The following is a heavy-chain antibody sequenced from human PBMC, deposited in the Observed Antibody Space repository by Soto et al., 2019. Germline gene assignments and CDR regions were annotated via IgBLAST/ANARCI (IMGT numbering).Heavy chain of an antibody. D-gene: IGHD6-19*01. Sequence: QVQLVQSGAEVKKPGASVKVSCKASGYTFTRYEINWVRQATGQGLAWMGWMNPTSGNTGYAQKFQGRVTMTRNTSRSTAYMELSSLRSEDTAVYYCAGGYSSGWPQYWFDPWGQGTLVTVSS. V-gene: IGHV1-8*01. J-gene: IGHJ5*02. CDR2: MNPTSGNT. CDR3: AGGYSSGWPQYWFDP. CDR1: GYTFTRYE.